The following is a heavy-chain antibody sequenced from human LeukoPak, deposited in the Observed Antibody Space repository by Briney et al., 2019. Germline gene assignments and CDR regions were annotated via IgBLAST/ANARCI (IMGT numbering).Heavy chain of an antibody. V-gene: IGHV3/OR16-9*01. Sequence: GGSLRLSCAASGFTSSIHYVSWVRQAPGGGAEWISYISWYGGDIAYADSVEGPFTISRAHAKNLLHLQRHSLRVEDTVVYNCVRQAGSAGGQWGQGTLIAVSS. CDR3: VRQAGSAGGQ. CDR2: ISWYGGDI. D-gene: IGHD2-15*01. J-gene: IGHJ4*02. CDR1: GFTSSIHY.